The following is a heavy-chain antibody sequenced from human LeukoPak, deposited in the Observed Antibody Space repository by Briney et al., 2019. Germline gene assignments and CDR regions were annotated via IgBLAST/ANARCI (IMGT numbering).Heavy chain of an antibody. V-gene: IGHV1-69*05. CDR3: AREVEMATSDAFDI. Sequence: ASVKVSCKASGGTFSSYAISWVRQAPGQGLEWMGGIVPIFGTANYAQKFQGRVTITTDESTSTAYMELSSLSSEDTAVYYCAREVEMATSDAFDIWGQGTMVTVSS. D-gene: IGHD5-24*01. CDR2: IVPIFGTA. J-gene: IGHJ3*02. CDR1: GGTFSSYA.